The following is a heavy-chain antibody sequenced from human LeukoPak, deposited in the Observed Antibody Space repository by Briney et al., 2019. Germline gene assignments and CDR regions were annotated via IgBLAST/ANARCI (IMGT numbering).Heavy chain of an antibody. CDR3: AKDQYCTSTSCYVGY. CDR2: INVSGGST. J-gene: IGHJ4*02. CDR1: GFTFSNYA. D-gene: IGHD2-2*01. V-gene: IGHV3-23*01. Sequence: GGSLRLSCAASGFTFSNYAMSWVRQAPGKGLEWVSGINVSGGSTFYADSVRGRFTISRDNSKNTLYLQINSLRAEDTAVYYCAKDQYCTSTSCYVGYWGLGTLVTVSS.